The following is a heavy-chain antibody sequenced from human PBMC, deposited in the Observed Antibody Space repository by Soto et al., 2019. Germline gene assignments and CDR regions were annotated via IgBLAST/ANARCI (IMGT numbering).Heavy chain of an antibody. V-gene: IGHV1-18*01. D-gene: IGHD3-3*01. CDR3: ARDRLRFLEWLSWFDP. J-gene: IGHJ5*02. CDR2: ISAYNGNT. CDR1: GYTFTSYG. Sequence: GASVKVSCKASGYTFTSYGISWVRQAPGQGLEWMGWISAYNGNTNYAQKLQGRVTMTTDTSTSTAYMELRSLRSDDTAVYYCARDRLRFLEWLSWFDPWGQGTLVTVSS.